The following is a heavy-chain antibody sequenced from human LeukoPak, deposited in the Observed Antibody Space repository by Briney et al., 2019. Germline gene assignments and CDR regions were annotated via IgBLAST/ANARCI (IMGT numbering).Heavy chain of an antibody. V-gene: IGHV4-34*01. CDR2: INHSGST. Sequence: SETLSLTCAVYGGSFSGYYWSWIRQPPGKGLEWIGEINHSGSTNYNPSLKSRVTISVDTSKNQFSLKLSSVTAADTAVYYCARSGGYSGYWGQGTLVTVSS. D-gene: IGHD5-12*01. J-gene: IGHJ4*02. CDR3: ARSGGYSGY. CDR1: GGSFSGYY.